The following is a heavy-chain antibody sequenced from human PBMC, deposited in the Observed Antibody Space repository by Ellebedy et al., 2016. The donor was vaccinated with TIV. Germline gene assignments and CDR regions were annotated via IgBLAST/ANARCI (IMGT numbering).Heavy chain of an antibody. Sequence: GESLKISCAASGFTFSSYAMSWVRQAPGKGLEWVSTVTGSGSSTYYADSVKGRFTISRDSAKNSLYLQVNSLRDEDTAVYYCARDFRWAFDHWGQGALVTVSS. CDR2: VTGSGSST. J-gene: IGHJ4*02. CDR1: GFTFSSYA. D-gene: IGHD4-23*01. V-gene: IGHV3-23*01. CDR3: ARDFRWAFDH.